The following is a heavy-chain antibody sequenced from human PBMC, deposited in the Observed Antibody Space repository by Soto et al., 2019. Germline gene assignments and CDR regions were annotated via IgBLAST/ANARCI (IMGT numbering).Heavy chain of an antibody. CDR2: IWYDGSNK. Sequence: GGSLRLSCAASGFTFSSYGMHWVRQAPGKGLEWVAVIWYDGSNKYYADSVKGRFTISRYNSKNTLYLQMNSLRAEDTAVYYCARDQHYYGSGSYYNNYYYGMDVWGQGTTVTVSS. D-gene: IGHD3-10*01. CDR3: ARDQHYYGSGSYYNNYYYGMDV. J-gene: IGHJ6*02. CDR1: GFTFSSYG. V-gene: IGHV3-33*01.